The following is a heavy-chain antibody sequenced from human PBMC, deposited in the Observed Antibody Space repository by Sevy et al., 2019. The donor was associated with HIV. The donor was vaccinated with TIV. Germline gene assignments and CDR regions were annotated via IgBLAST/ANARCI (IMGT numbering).Heavy chain of an antibody. V-gene: IGHV1-46*01. CDR2: INPSGGST. D-gene: IGHD3-9*01. CDR1: GYTFTSQY. Sequence: ASVKVSCKASGYTFTSQYMHWVRQAPGQGLEWMGIINPSGGSTSYAQKFQGRVTMTRDTSTGTVYMELSSLRSEDTAVYYCARDSDNYDILTGYYPFDYWGQGTLVTVSS. J-gene: IGHJ4*02. CDR3: ARDSDNYDILTGYYPFDY.